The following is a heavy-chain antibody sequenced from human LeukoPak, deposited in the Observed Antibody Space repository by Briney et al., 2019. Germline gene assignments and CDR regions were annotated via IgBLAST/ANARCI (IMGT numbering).Heavy chain of an antibody. J-gene: IGHJ4*02. CDR2: IGSAGYT. D-gene: IGHD1-14*01. V-gene: IGHV3-13*01. CDR3: VRQPDSARYGFNY. CDR1: GFTFDNND. Sequence: GGSLRLSCEVSGFTFDNNDMHWVRQSTGKGLEWVSAIGSAGYTYYAESVRGRFTITRDTAKQSLYLQMNSLRVEDTAVYHCVRQPDSARYGFNYWGRGTQVTVSS.